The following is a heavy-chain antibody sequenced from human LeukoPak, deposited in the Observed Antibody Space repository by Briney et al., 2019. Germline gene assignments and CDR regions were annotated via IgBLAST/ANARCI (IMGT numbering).Heavy chain of an antibody. CDR1: GFTFTNYA. CDR2: ISVIGGST. J-gene: IGHJ4*02. V-gene: IGHV3-23*01. D-gene: IGHD1-26*01. Sequence: SLRLSCAASGFTFTNYAISWVSEAPGQELRCITIISVIGGSTSYAYSLKCRFAISRDNSNTTRYLPVTGLRAPLMAMYYCAKGVIVGAKYFDYWGQGTLVTVSS. CDR3: AKGVIVGAKYFDY.